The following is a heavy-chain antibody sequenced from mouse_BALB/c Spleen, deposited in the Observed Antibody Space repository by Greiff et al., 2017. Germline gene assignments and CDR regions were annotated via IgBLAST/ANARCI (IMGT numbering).Heavy chain of an antibody. D-gene: IGHD1-1*01. J-gene: IGHJ3*01. CDR3: ARALYCGSSLLAY. CDR1: GFNIKDTY. CDR2: IDHANGNT. V-gene: IGHV14-3*02. Sequence: EVQRVESGAELVKPGASVKLSCTASGFNIKDTYMHWVKQRPEQDLEWIGRIDHANGNTKYDPKFQGKATITADTSSNTAYLQLSSLTSEDTAVYYCARALYCGSSLLAYWGQGILVTVSA.